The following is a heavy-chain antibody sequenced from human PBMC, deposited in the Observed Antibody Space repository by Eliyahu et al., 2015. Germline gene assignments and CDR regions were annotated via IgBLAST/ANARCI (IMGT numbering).Heavy chain of an antibody. V-gene: IGHV4-31*03. CDR2: IYYSGST. Sequence: QVQLQESGPGLVKPSQTLSLTCTVSGGSIXSGGYYWXWXRQHPGKGLEWIGYIYYSGSTYYNPSLKSRVTISVDTSKNQFSLKLSSVTAADTAVYYCAREAVGGRVGYCSSTSCYSDWFDPWGQGTLVTVSS. J-gene: IGHJ5*02. CDR1: GGSIXSGGYY. D-gene: IGHD2-2*01. CDR3: AREAVGGRVGYCSSTSCYSDWFDP.